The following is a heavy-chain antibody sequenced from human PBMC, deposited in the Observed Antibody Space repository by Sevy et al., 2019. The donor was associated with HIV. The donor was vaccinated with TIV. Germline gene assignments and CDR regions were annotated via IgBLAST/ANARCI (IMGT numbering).Heavy chain of an antibody. D-gene: IGHD6-19*01. CDR2: IWYDGSNK. Sequence: GGCLRLSCAASGFTFSSYGMHWVRQAPGKGLEWVAVIWYDGSNKYYADSVKGRFTISRDNSKNTLYLQMNSLRAEDTAVYYCARDEGSGWLDYWGQGTLVTVSS. CDR3: ARDEGSGWLDY. CDR1: GFTFSSYG. J-gene: IGHJ4*02. V-gene: IGHV3-33*01.